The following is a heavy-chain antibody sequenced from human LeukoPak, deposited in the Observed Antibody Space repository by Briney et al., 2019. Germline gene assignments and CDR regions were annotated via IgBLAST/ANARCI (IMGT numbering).Heavy chain of an antibody. CDR1: GGSFSGDY. V-gene: IGHV4-34*01. CDR2: INHSGST. Sequence: SQTLSLTCAVYGGSFSGDYWSWSRQPPGNGLELMGKINHSGSTNSNPSPKSQVTISVDTCKNEFSVKLSSVTGADTAVSYCTRRSIAYQYMVVWGKGPTVPIAS. CDR3: TRRSIAYQYMVV. J-gene: IGHJ6*03. D-gene: IGHD3-22*01.